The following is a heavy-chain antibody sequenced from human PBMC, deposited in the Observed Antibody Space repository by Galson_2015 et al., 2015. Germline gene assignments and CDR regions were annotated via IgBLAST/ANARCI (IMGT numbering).Heavy chain of an antibody. CDR3: ARPPYCSGGSCYHYFDY. CDR2: IYPGDSDT. J-gene: IGHJ4*02. Sequence: QSGAEVKKPGESLKISCKSSGYSFTSYWIGWVRQMPGKGLEWMGIIYPGDSDTRYSPSFQGQVTISADKSISTAYLQRSSLKASNTAMYYCARPPYCSGGSCYHYFDYWGQGTLVTVSS. D-gene: IGHD2-15*01. V-gene: IGHV5-51*01. CDR1: GYSFTSYW.